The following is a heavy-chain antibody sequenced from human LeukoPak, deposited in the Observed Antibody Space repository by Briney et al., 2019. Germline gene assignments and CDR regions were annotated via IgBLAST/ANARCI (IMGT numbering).Heavy chain of an antibody. CDR3: ARGGSTDSIHSCGGNCYFLDY. V-gene: IGHV1-2*02. CDR2: INPNSGGT. J-gene: IGHJ4*02. D-gene: IGHD2-21*02. CDR1: GYTFTGNH. Sequence: ASVKVSCKASGYTFTGNHMHWVRQAPGQGLEWVGWINPNSGGTNYAQKFQGRVIMTRDTSISTAYMELSRLGSDDTAMYYCARGGSTDSIHSCGGNCYFLDYWGQGTLVTVSS.